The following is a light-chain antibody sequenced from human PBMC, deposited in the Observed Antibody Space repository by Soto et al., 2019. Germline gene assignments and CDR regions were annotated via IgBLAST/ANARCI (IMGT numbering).Light chain of an antibody. CDR3: QQYDSTPPT. J-gene: IGKJ1*01. V-gene: IGKV3-20*01. CDR1: QSVNSNY. CDR2: GAS. Sequence: EIVLTQSPGTLSLSPGERATLSCRASQSVNSNYLAWYQRKPGQAPRLLIYGASNRATDIPYRFSASGSGTDFTLTITQLEAEDFAVYYCQQYDSTPPTFGQGTKVEVK.